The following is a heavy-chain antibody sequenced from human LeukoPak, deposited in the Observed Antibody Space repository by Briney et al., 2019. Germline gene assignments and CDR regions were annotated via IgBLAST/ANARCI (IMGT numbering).Heavy chain of an antibody. CDR1: GGSIGSYY. V-gene: IGHV4-4*07. D-gene: IGHD6-13*01. Sequence: PSETLSLTCTVSGGSIGSYYWSWIRQPAGKGLEWIGRIYTSGSTNYNPSLKSRVTTSVDTSKNQFSLKLSSVTAADTAVYYCARGARSSWYWFDPWGQGTLVTVSS. J-gene: IGHJ5*02. CDR2: IYTSGST. CDR3: ARGARSSWYWFDP.